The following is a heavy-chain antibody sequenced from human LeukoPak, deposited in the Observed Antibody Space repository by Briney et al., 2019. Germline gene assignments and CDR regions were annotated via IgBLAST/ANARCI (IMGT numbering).Heavy chain of an antibody. CDR3: ARDVPYYDFWSGYYGGIDY. CDR2: ISSSSSTI. D-gene: IGHD3-3*01. CDR1: GFTFSSYS. Sequence: GGSLRLSCAASGFTFSSYSMNWVRQAPGKGLEWVSYISSSSSTIYYADSVKGRFTISRDNAKNSLYVQMNSLRAEDTAVYYCARDVPYYDFWSGYYGGIDYWGQGTLVTVSS. V-gene: IGHV3-48*01. J-gene: IGHJ4*02.